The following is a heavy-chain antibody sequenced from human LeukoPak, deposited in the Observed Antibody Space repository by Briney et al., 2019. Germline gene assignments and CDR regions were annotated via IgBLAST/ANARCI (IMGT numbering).Heavy chain of an antibody. J-gene: IGHJ5*02. D-gene: IGHD3-10*01. Sequence: ASVKVSCKASGYTFTGYYMHWVRQAPGQGREWMGWINPNSGGTNYAQKFQCRVTMTRDTSISTAYMELSRLRSDDTAVYYCARATSVRGVTSWFDPWGQGTLVTVSS. CDR1: GYTFTGYY. CDR2: INPNSGGT. V-gene: IGHV1-2*02. CDR3: ARATSVRGVTSWFDP.